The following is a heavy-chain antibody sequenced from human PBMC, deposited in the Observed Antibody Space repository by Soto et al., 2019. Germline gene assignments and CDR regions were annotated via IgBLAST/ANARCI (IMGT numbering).Heavy chain of an antibody. V-gene: IGHV3-21*01. Sequence: GGSLRLSCADSGFTFSSHSMNWVRQAPGKGLEWVASIYRSSVFRFGPNEFYADSVRGRFIISRDNTNNLVFLQMDSLRVEDTAVYYCAREFSSQLPLDYWGQGTLVTVSS. J-gene: IGHJ4*02. CDR1: GFTFSSHS. CDR2: IYRSSVFRFGPNE. CDR3: AREFSSQLPLDY.